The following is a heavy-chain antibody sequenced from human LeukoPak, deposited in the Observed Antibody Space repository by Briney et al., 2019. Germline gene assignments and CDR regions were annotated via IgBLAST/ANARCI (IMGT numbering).Heavy chain of an antibody. CDR3: ARDPTPTMYGDNNWFDP. CDR2: ISVYTNYT. J-gene: IGHJ5*02. Sequence: ASVKLSCKASGYTFTSYGINWVRQAPGQGLKWMAWISVYTNYTNYAQKFQDRVTMTTDTSTSTAYMELRSLRSDDTAVYYCARDPTPTMYGDNNWFDPWGQGTLVIVSS. CDR1: GYTFTSYG. D-gene: IGHD2-21*02. V-gene: IGHV1-18*04.